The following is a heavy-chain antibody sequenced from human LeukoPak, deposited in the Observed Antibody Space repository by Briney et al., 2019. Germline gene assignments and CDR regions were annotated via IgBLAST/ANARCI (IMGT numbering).Heavy chain of an antibody. V-gene: IGHV3-15*01. Sequence: NPGGSLRLSCAASGFTISNAWMSWVRQTPGKGLEWVGRIKSKTDGGTTDYAAPVKGRFTISRDDSKNTLYLQMNSLKTEDTAVYYCTTAGRLTMVRGVVSIDYWGQGTLVTVSS. D-gene: IGHD3-10*01. CDR2: IKSKTDGGTT. CDR1: GFTISNAW. CDR3: TTAGRLTMVRGVVSIDY. J-gene: IGHJ4*02.